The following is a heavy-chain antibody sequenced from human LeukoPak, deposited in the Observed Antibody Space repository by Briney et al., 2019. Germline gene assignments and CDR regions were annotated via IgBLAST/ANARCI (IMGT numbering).Heavy chain of an antibody. Sequence: SETLSLTCTVSGGSISSSSYYWGWIRQPPGKGLEWIGSIYYSGSTYYNPSLKSRVTISVDTSKNQFSLELSSVTAADTAVYYCARRVHFTYYYGSGRKNAFDYWGQGTLVTVSS. J-gene: IGHJ4*02. CDR2: IYYSGST. CDR3: ARRVHFTYYYGSGRKNAFDY. CDR1: GGSISSSSYY. V-gene: IGHV4-39*07. D-gene: IGHD3-10*01.